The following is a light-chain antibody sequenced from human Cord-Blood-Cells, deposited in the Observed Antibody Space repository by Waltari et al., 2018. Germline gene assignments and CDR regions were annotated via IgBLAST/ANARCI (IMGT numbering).Light chain of an antibody. CDR3: CSYAGSYTVV. J-gene: IGLJ2*01. CDR2: DVS. Sequence: QSALTQPRSVSGSPGQSVTIPCTGTTSHVGGYTYVSWYQHHPGNAPTLMIYDVSKRPSGVPDRFSGSKSGNTASLTISGLQAEDEADYYCCSYAGSYTVVFGGGTKLTVL. V-gene: IGLV2-11*01. CDR1: TSHVGGYTY.